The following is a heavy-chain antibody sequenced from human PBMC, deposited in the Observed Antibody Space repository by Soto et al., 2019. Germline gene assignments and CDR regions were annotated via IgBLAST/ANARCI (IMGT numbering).Heavy chain of an antibody. CDR1: GGSISSSSYY. Sequence: QLQLQESGPGLVKPSETLSLTCTVSGGSISSSSYYWGWIRQPPGKGLEWIGSIYYRGSTYYNPYLKSRVTISADTSKNQFSRKLSSVTAADTAVYYCARSQPCGVANDYWGQGTLVTVSS. V-gene: IGHV4-39*01. D-gene: IGHD2-8*01. CDR2: IYYRGST. CDR3: ARSQPCGVANDY. J-gene: IGHJ4*02.